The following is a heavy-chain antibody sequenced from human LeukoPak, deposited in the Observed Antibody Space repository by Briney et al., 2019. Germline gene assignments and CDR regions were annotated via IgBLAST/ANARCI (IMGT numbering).Heavy chain of an antibody. J-gene: IGHJ5*02. V-gene: IGHV5-51*01. CDR2: IYPGDSDT. CDR3: ATYRPNMAAEDEDWVYP. CDR1: GYRFTSYW. Sequence: GESLQISCKGSGYRFTSYWIGWVRQMPGNGLEWMGIIYPGDSDTRYSPSFQGQVTISADKSISTAYLQWSSLKASDTAMYYCATYRPNMAAEDEDWVYPWGQGALLTVSS. D-gene: IGHD6-25*01.